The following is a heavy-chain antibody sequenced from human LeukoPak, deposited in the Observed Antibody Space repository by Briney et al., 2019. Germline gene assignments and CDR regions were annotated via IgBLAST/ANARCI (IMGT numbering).Heavy chain of an antibody. J-gene: IGHJ4*02. D-gene: IGHD3-10*01. CDR1: GFTLSDYY. CDR3: ARDYYASGGNDY. CDR2: ISSSSSYT. V-gene: IGHV3-11*05. Sequence: PGGSLRLSCAASGFTLSDYYMSWIRQAPGKGLEWVSYISSSSSYTDYADSVKGRFTISRDNAKNSLYLQMNSLRAEDTTVYYCARDYYASGGNDYWGQGTLVTVPS.